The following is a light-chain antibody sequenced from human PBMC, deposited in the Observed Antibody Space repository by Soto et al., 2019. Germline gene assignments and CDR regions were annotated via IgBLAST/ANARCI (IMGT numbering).Light chain of an antibody. J-gene: IGLJ3*02. CDR1: WSNIGAGYE. Sequence: QSVLTQPPSVSGAPGQRVTISCTGGWSNIGAGYEVHWYQHLPGTAPKLLIYGVTNRPSGVPDRFSGSRSGTLASLAITGLQAEDEADYYCQSFDSSLSNSWVFGGGTKLTVL. CDR3: QSFDSSLSNSWV. CDR2: GVT. V-gene: IGLV1-40*01.